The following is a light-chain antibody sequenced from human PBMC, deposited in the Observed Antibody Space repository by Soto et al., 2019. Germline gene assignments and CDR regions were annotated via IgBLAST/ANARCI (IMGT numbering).Light chain of an antibody. J-gene: IGKJ2*01. CDR2: GAS. CDR3: QQYNDWPPLYT. CDR1: RSVNSN. Sequence: EIVLTQSPANLSVSPGERATLSCRASRSVNSNLAWYQQKVGQAPRLLISGASTRATGIPARFSGSGSGTDFTLTISSLQSEEFAVYYSQQYNDWPPLYTFGQGTKLEI. V-gene: IGKV3-15*01.